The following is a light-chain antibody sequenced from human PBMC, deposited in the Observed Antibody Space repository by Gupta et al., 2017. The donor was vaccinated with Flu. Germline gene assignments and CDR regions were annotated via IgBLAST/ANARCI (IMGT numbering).Light chain of an antibody. Sequence: SVSQGERANLSCSASQRVSTNLAWYKKKNGQAPRRLIYGASTRATDNPARFIGSGYGREFTLNISSLHSEEWAVYYCMQYHRLPHRAPWTFGQGTKVEIK. CDR2: GAS. J-gene: IGKJ1*01. CDR1: QRVSTN. V-gene: IGKV3-15*01. CDR3: MQYHRLPHRAPWT.